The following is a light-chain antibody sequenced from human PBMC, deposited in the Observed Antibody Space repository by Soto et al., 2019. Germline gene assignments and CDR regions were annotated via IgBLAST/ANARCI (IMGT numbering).Light chain of an antibody. V-gene: IGLV2-23*02. CDR2: EVF. CDR1: SSHIETYNL. CDR3: GSNVGLNTYV. Sequence: QSALTQPASVSGSPGQSITISCTGASSHIETYNLVSWYQQHPGKVPKLIIYEVFKRPSGVSDRFSGSKSGDTASLTISGLQAEDEADYHCGSNVGLNTYVFGPGTKLTVL. J-gene: IGLJ1*01.